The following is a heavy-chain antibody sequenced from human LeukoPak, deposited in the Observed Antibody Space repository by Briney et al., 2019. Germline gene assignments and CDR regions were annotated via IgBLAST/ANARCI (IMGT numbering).Heavy chain of an antibody. CDR3: AKGGDGDYETQWKNYFDY. J-gene: IGHJ4*02. D-gene: IGHD4-17*01. CDR1: RFTFSSYA. Sequence: PGGSLRLSCAASRFTFSSYAMTWVRQAPGKGLEWVSTINSSGGSGGSTYYADSVKGRFTISRDNSKNTLYLQMNSLRAEDTAVYYCAKGGDGDYETQWKNYFDYWGRGTLVTVSS. CDR2: INSSGGSGGST. V-gene: IGHV3-23*01.